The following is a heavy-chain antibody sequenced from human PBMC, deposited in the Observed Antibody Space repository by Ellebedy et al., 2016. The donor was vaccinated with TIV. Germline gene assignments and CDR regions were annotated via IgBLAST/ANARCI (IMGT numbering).Heavy chain of an antibody. J-gene: IGHJ3*02. V-gene: IGHV4-39*01. CDR1: GGSILRSSSYY. D-gene: IGHD5-24*01. CDR2: IYSSGDT. Sequence: MPSETLSLTCTVSGGSILRSSSYYWGWIRQPPGKGLEWIGSIYSSGDTYYKPSLKSRVTISVDTSKNQFSLELSSVTAADTAVYYCATLEMAPILDAFYIWGQGTKVPVSS. CDR3: ATLEMAPILDAFYI.